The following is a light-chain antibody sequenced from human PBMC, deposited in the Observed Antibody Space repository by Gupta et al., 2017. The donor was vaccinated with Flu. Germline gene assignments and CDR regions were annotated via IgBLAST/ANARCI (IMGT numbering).Light chain of an antibody. Sequence: QSVLTQPPSVSAAPGQKVTISCPGSSSNIVSNYVSWYQHLPGTAPKLLIYENIKRPSWFPDRFSCSKSGTSSTLGITGLQTGDEADYSCGAWDSSLSAYVFGTWTKVTVL. J-gene: IGLJ1*01. CDR1: SSNIVSNY. V-gene: IGLV1-51*02. CDR3: GAWDSSLSAYV. CDR2: ENI.